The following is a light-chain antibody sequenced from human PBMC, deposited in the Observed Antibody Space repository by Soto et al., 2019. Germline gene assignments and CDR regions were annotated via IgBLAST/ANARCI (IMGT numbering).Light chain of an antibody. Sequence: DIQMTQSPSSLSASVGDRVTITCRASQSINSYLNWYKLNTGKAPKLLIYAASSLQSGVPSRFSGSASGTDFTLTISSLQPEDFSTYYCQQTYSTPYTFGQGTKLEIK. CDR1: QSINSY. V-gene: IGKV1-39*01. CDR3: QQTYSTPYT. J-gene: IGKJ2*01. CDR2: AAS.